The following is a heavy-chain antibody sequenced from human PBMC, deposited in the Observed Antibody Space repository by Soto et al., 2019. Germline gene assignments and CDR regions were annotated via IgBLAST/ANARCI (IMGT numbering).Heavy chain of an antibody. D-gene: IGHD3-22*01. V-gene: IGHV1-18*01. Sequence: ASVKVSCKASGYTFTSYGISWVRQAPGQGLEWMGWISAYNGNTNYAQKLQGRVTMTTDTSTSTAYMELRSLRSDDTAVYYCASTIPLPVSHYYYDSSGLGLHYWGQGTLVTVSS. J-gene: IGHJ4*02. CDR1: GYTFTSYG. CDR3: ASTIPLPVSHYYYDSSGLGLHY. CDR2: ISAYNGNT.